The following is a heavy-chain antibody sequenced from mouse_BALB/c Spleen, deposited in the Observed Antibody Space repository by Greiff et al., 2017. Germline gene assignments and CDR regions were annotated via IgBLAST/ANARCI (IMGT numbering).Heavy chain of an antibody. CDR1: GYTFTSYW. V-gene: IGHV1S22*01. D-gene: IGHD2-14*01. J-gene: IGHJ4*01. Sequence: LQQPGSELVRPGASVKLSCKASGYTFTSYWMHWVKQRHGQGLEWIGNIYPGSGSTNYDEKFKSKGTLTVDTSSSTAYMELSSLTSEDSAVYYCARHYRSSYYAMDYWGQGTSVTVSS. CDR3: ARHYRSSYYAMDY. CDR2: IYPGSGST.